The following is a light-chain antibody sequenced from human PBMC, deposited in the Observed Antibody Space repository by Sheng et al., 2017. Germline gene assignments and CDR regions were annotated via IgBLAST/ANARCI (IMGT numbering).Light chain of an antibody. Sequence: DIQMTQSPSSLSASVGDRVTITCRASQGINNWLAWYQQKPGKAPKLLISAASTLHSGVPSRFSGSGSGTDFTLTISSLQPEDFATYYCQQSNSFPLTFGGGTKVEIK. J-gene: IGKJ4*01. CDR3: QQSNSFPLT. CDR1: QGINNW. CDR2: AAS. V-gene: IGKV1-12*01.